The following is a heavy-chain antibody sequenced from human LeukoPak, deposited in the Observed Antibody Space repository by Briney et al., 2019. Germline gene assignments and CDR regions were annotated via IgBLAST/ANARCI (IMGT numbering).Heavy chain of an antibody. CDR1: RFMFSTYA. CDR2: TAYDGSNK. V-gene: IGHV3-30-3*01. J-gene: IGHJ6*03. Sequence: GRSLRLSCAASRFMFSTYAMHWVRQAPGKGLEWVAVTAYDGSNKYYADSVKGRFTISRDNSKNTLYLQMDSLRAEDTAVYYCARGRPSYYYYMDVWGKGTTVTVSS. CDR3: ARGRPSYYYYMDV.